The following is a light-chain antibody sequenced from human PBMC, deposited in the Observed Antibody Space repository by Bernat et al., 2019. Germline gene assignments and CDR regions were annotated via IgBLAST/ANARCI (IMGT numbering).Light chain of an antibody. J-gene: IGKJ4*01. CDR3: QQYDSYPLT. CDR1: QAISIS. V-gene: IGKV1-16*01. CDR2: AAS. Sequence: DIQMTQSPSSLSASLGDTVTITCRASQAISISLAWFQQRPGKAPKSLIYAASNLRSGVPSRFTGSGSGTDFNLTISSLQPEDFGIYYCQQYDSYPLTFGGGTKVDVK.